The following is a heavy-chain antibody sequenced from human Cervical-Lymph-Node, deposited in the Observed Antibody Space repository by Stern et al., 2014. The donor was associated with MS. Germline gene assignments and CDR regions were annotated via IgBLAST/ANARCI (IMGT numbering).Heavy chain of an antibody. CDR2: INTGHGNT. V-gene: IGHV1-3*04. CDR1: GYSFTTYA. J-gene: IGHJ4*02. Sequence: VQLLESGAEVMKPGASVKVSCTASGYSFTTYAIHWVRQAPGQRLEWMGWINTGHGNTRYSQNFQGRVTLTRDTASSTAYMELSSLRSEDTAVYYCARTKGGDCYDYWGQGTVVTVSS. D-gene: IGHD2-21*01. CDR3: ARTKGGDCYDY.